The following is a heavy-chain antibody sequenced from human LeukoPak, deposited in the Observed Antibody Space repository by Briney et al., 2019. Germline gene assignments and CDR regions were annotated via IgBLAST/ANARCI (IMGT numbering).Heavy chain of an antibody. V-gene: IGHV3-23*01. CDR1: GFTFSSYA. CDR3: AKGSGYSYGSVFKAYGMDV. D-gene: IGHD5-18*01. Sequence: GGSLHLSCAASGFTFSSYAMSWVRPAPGKGLEWVSAISGSGGSTYYADSVKGRFTISRDNSKNTLYLQMNSLRAEDTAVYYCAKGSGYSYGSVFKAYGMDVWGKGTTVTVSS. J-gene: IGHJ6*04. CDR2: ISGSGGST.